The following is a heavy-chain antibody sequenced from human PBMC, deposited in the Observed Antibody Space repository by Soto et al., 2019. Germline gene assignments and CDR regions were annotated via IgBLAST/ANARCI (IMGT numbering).Heavy chain of an antibody. J-gene: IGHJ4*02. D-gene: IGHD3-9*01. V-gene: IGHV3-64D*06. Sequence: ESGGGLVQPGGSLRLSCSASGFTFSSYAMHWVRQAPGKGLEYVSAISSNGGSTYYADSVKGRFTISRDNSKNTLYLQMSSLRAEDTAVYYCVKALRYFDWLPDFDYWGQGTLVTVSS. CDR2: ISSNGGST. CDR3: VKALRYFDWLPDFDY. CDR1: GFTFSSYA.